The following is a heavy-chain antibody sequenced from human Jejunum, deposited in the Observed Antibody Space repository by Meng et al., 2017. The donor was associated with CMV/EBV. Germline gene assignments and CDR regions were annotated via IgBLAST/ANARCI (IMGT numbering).Heavy chain of an antibody. J-gene: IGHJ4*02. V-gene: IGHV3-53*01. CDR3: AREHYANPGY. D-gene: IGHD3-16*01. Sequence: EVHLVASGGGLIQPGGSLRLSCAASGFTVSTNYMSWVRQAPGKGLEWVSVIYSGGNTYYADSVKGRFTISRDDAQNSLYLQMNSLRAEDTAVYYCAREHYANPGYWGQGTLVTVSS. CDR2: IYSGGNT. CDR1: GFTVSTNY.